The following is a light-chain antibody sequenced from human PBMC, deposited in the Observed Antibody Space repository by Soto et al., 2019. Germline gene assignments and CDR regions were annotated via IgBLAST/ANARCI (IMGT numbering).Light chain of an antibody. V-gene: IGKV3-15*01. CDR1: QSVNSR. Sequence: EIVMTQSPATLSVSPGERVTLFCRASQSVNSRLAWYQQKPAQAPRLLVYDASTSATGIPARFSGSGSGTEFTLTISSLQSEDFAVYYCQQYKNWPPEYTFGQGTKLEIK. CDR3: QQYKNWPPEYT. CDR2: DAS. J-gene: IGKJ2*01.